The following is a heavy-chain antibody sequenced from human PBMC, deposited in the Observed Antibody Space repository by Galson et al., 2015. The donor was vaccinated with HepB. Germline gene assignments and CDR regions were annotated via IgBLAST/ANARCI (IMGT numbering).Heavy chain of an antibody. CDR3: AKDIYTTVHAFDI. CDR2: ISWNSGSI. CDR1: GFTFDDYA. V-gene: IGHV3-9*01. J-gene: IGHJ3*02. D-gene: IGHD4-17*01. Sequence: SLRLSCAASGFTFDDYAMHWVRQAPGKGLEWVSGISWNSGSIGYADSVKGRFTISRDNAKNSLYLQMNSLRAEDTALYYCAKDIYTTVHAFDIWGQGTMVTVSS.